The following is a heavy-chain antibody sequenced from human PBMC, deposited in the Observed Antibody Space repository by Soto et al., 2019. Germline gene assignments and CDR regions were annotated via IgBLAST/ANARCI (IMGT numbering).Heavy chain of an antibody. D-gene: IGHD5-18*01. CDR1: GFSVSRYA. Sequence: EVQLLESGGGLVQPGGSLRLSCAASGFSVSRYAMLWVRQPPGKGQEWVAGMTGSGGDIRYADPVKGRFTISKDNSKNTLYLQMNSLRAEDTAVYYCAKDSPDTAMADYYFDDWGQGTLVTVSS. CDR2: MTGSGGDI. J-gene: IGHJ4*02. V-gene: IGHV3-23*01. CDR3: AKDSPDTAMADYYFDD.